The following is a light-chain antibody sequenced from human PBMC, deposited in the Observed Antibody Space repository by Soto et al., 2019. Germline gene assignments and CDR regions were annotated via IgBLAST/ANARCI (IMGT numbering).Light chain of an antibody. V-gene: IGKV1-9*01. CDR2: AAS. Sequence: EIQLTQSPSFLSASVGDRVTITCRASQDISSSLAWYQQKPGKAPRLLIYAASTLQAGVPSRFSGSGSGTEFTLTISSLQPEDFAAYYCQQLNSYPSITFGQGTRLEIK. CDR1: QDISSS. J-gene: IGKJ5*01. CDR3: QQLNSYPSIT.